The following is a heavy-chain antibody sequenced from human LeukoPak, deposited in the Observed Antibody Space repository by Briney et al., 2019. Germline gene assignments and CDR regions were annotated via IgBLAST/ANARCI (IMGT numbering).Heavy chain of an antibody. J-gene: IGHJ4*02. V-gene: IGHV3-23*01. CDR2: IGTGGDT. CDR3: AKSSVVDRPGYFDY. CDR1: GFTFNIYR. D-gene: IGHD2-15*01. Sequence: GGSLRLSCVASGFTFNIYRMTWVRHSREKGLEWVSTIGTGGDTYSAASVKVRFTISRDHSKNTFYLQMPTLGAEDTAVYCCAKSSVVDRPGYFDYWGQGTLVTVSS.